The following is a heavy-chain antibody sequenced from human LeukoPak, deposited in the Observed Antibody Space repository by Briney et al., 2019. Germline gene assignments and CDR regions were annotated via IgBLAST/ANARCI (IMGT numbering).Heavy chain of an antibody. CDR1: GSTFSYHA. Sequence: GGSLRLSCTGSGSTFSYHALHWVRQAPGKGLEWVSAISGSGGSTYYADSVKGRFTISRDNSKNTLYLQMNSLRAEDTAVYYCANRGYSYGLYYFDYWGQGTLVTVSS. V-gene: IGHV3-23*01. CDR2: ISGSGGST. D-gene: IGHD5-18*01. J-gene: IGHJ4*02. CDR3: ANRGYSYGLYYFDY.